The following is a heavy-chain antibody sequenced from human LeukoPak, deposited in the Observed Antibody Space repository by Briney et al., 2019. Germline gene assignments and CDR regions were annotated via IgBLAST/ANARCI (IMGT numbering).Heavy chain of an antibody. CDR2: INPNSGGT. J-gene: IGHJ6*03. V-gene: IGHV1-2*02. Sequence: ASVKVSCKASGYSFTAQYMHWVRLAPGQGLEWIGWINPNSGGTLFARRFQGRVTMTRDTSIGATYMELSRLTSDDTALYYCAAQCNDDFCYKRDYMDVWGKGTMVIVSS. CDR1: GYSFTAQY. D-gene: IGHD2-2*02. CDR3: AAQCNDDFCYKRDYMDV.